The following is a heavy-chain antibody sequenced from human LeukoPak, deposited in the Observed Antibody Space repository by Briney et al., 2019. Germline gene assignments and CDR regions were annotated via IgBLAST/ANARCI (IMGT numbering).Heavy chain of an antibody. Sequence: GGSLRLSCALSGFTFSNVWMHWVRKAPGKGVEWVGRIKSKTEGGTIDYAAPVKGRFTISRDDSKNTLYLQMNSLKTEDTAVYFCSENMGVWGQGTTVTVSS. CDR3: SENMGV. CDR2: IKSKTEGGTI. CDR1: GFTFSNVW. V-gene: IGHV3-15*07. J-gene: IGHJ6*02.